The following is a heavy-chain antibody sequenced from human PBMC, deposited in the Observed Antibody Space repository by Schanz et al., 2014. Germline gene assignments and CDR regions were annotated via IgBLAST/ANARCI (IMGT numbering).Heavy chain of an antibody. CDR1: GFTFGDYA. J-gene: IGHJ4*02. CDR2: ISGSGGST. Sequence: EVQLLESGGGLVQPGGSLRLSCAASGFTFGDYAMTWVRQAPGKGLEWVSAISGSGGSTYYADSVKGRFTISRDNSKNTLYLQMNSLRAEDTAVYFCARGLIAAAGGAFDYGGQGTLVTVSS. V-gene: IGHV3-23*01. D-gene: IGHD6-13*01. CDR3: ARGLIAAAGGAFDY.